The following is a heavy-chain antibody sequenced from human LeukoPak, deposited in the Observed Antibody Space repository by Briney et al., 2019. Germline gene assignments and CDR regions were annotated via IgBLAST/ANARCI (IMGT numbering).Heavy chain of an antibody. J-gene: IGHJ6*02. D-gene: IGHD3-10*01. CDR3: ARGPPAIINPVYYYYGMDV. CDR2: MYYSGST. V-gene: IGHV4-39*07. CDR1: GDSIRSPGYY. Sequence: PSETLSLTCTVSGDSIRSPGYYWGWTRQPPGKGLEWIGSMYYSGSTFYNPSLKSRVAISVDTSKNQFSLKLSSVTAADTAVYYCARGPPAIINPVYYYYGMDVWGQGTTVTVSS.